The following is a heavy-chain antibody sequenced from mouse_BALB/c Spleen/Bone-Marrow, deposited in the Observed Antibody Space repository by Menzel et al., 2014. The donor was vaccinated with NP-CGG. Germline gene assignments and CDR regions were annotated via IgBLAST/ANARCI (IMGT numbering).Heavy chain of an antibody. J-gene: IGHJ2*01. V-gene: IGHV14-3*02. CDR1: GFNIXDTY. CDR3: AHCYDYDVGY. Sequence: EVQVVESGAELVKPGASVKLSCTASGFNIXDTYMHWVKQRPEQGLEWIGRIDPANGNTKYDPKFQGKATITADTSSNTVYLQLSSLASEDAAVYYSAHCYDYDVGYWGQGTTLTVSS. CDR2: IDPANGNT. D-gene: IGHD2-4*01.